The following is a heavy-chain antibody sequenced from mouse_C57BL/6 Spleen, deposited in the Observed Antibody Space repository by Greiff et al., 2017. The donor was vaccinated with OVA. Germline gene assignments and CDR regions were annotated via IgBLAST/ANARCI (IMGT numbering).Heavy chain of an antibody. CDR3: ARSYDYFTFCDY. J-gene: IGHJ2*01. CDR1: GYAFTNYL. D-gene: IGHD2-4*01. Sequence: QVQLQQSGAELVRPGTSVKVSCKASGYAFTNYLIEWVKQRPGQGLEWIGVINPGSGGTNYNEKFKGKATLTADKSSSTAYMQLSSLTSEDSAVYFCARSYDYFTFCDYWGQGTTLTVSS. V-gene: IGHV1-54*01. CDR2: INPGSGGT.